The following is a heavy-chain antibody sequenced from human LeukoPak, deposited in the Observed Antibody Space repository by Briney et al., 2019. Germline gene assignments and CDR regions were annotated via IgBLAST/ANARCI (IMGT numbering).Heavy chain of an antibody. J-gene: IGHJ6*03. CDR3: TSNGHWCMDV. D-gene: IGHD2-8*01. CDR1: GGSISSRNW. Sequence: RSETLSLTCGVSGGSISSRNWWSWVRQPPGKGLEWIGEIYHSGTTNYNPSLKSRAIISVDKSKNQFSLKLNSVTAADTAVYYCTSNGHWCMDVWGRGTTVTVSS. CDR2: IYHSGTT. V-gene: IGHV4-4*02.